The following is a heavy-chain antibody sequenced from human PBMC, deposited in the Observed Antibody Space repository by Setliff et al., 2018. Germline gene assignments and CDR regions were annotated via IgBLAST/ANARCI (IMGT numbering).Heavy chain of an antibody. Sequence: ETLSLTCTVSGASLSSGTYYWGWIRQPPGKGLEWIGRIYYRGDTYYNASLKGRLTISVDTAQNQFSLRLTSVTAADTAVYYCARTGTYRYFDYWGQGALVTVSS. D-gene: IGHD1-1*01. J-gene: IGHJ4*02. CDR1: GASLSSGTYY. V-gene: IGHV4-39*01. CDR3: ARTGTYRYFDY. CDR2: IYYRGDT.